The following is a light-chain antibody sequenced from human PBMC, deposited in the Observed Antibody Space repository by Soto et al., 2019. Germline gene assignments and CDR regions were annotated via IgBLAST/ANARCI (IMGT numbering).Light chain of an antibody. Sequence: DIQMTQSPSSLSASVGDRVTITCRASQSISSYLNWYQQKPGKAPKLLIYAASSLQSGVPSRFSGSGSWTDFTLTISSLQPEDFATYYGQQSYSTPWTFGQGTKVEIK. CDR1: QSISSY. J-gene: IGKJ1*01. V-gene: IGKV1-39*01. CDR2: AAS. CDR3: QQSYSTPWT.